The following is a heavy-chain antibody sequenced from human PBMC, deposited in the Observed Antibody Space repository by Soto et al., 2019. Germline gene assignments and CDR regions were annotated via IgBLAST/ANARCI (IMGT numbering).Heavy chain of an antibody. D-gene: IGHD3-16*01. Sequence: ASVKVSCKASGYTFTSYAMHWVRQAPGQRLEWMGWINAGNGNTKYSQKFQGRVTITRDTYASTAYMELSSLRSEDTAVYYCAKDKGLGGTSGPHDAFDIWGQGPMLTGSS. CDR2: INAGNGNT. V-gene: IGHV1-3*01. CDR3: AKDKGLGGTSGPHDAFDI. CDR1: GYTFTSYA. J-gene: IGHJ3*02.